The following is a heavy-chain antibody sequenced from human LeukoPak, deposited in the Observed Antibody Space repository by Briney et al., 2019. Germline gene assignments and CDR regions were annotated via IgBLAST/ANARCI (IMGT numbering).Heavy chain of an antibody. D-gene: IGHD4-23*01. V-gene: IGHV3-30*04. Sequence: PGRSLRLSCAASGFTFSSNAMHWVRQAPGKGLEWVAVISYDGSNKYYADSVKGRFTISRDNSKNTLYLQMNSLRAEDTAVYYCARGPRWYPGPIDYWGQGTLVTVSS. CDR3: ARGPRWYPGPIDY. CDR1: GFTFSSNA. J-gene: IGHJ4*02. CDR2: ISYDGSNK.